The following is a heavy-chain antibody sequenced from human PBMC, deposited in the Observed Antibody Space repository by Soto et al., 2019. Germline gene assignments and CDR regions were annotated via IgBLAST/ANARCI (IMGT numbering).Heavy chain of an antibody. V-gene: IGHV4-59*01. Sequence: ETLSLTCTGSGGSISSYYLSWIRHPPGNGLEWIVYIYYSGSTNYNPSLKSRVTISVDTSKNQFSLKLSSVTAADTAVYYCARVKYCGGDCYRQGGSFDYWGQGTLVTVSS. CDR2: IYYSGST. CDR1: GGSISSYY. D-gene: IGHD2-21*01. J-gene: IGHJ4*02. CDR3: ARVKYCGGDCYRQGGSFDY.